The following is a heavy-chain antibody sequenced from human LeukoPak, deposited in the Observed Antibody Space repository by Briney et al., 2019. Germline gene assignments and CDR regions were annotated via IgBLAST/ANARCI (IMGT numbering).Heavy chain of an antibody. CDR2: INPNSGGT. CDR1: GYTFTGYY. Sequence: ASVTVSCKASGYTFTGYYLHWVRQAPGQGLEWMGWINPNSGGTNYAQKFQGRVTMTRDTSISTAYMELSRLRADDTAVYYCARVGCSGGSCYYYYGMDVWGQGTTVTVSS. CDR3: ARVGCSGGSCYYYYGMDV. D-gene: IGHD2-15*01. J-gene: IGHJ6*02. V-gene: IGHV1-2*02.